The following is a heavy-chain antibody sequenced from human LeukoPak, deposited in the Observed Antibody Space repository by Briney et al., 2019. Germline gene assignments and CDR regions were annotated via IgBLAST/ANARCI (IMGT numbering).Heavy chain of an antibody. CDR3: AKDSGELLKDGNWFDP. J-gene: IGHJ5*02. V-gene: IGHV3-21*01. CDR2: MSSSSSYI. CDR1: GFTFSSYS. D-gene: IGHD1-26*01. Sequence: GGSLRLSCAASGFTFSSYSMNWVRQAPGKGLEWVSSMSSSSSYIYDADSVKGRFTISRDNAKNSLYLQMNSLRAEDTAVYYCAKDSGELLKDGNWFDPWGQGTLVTVSS.